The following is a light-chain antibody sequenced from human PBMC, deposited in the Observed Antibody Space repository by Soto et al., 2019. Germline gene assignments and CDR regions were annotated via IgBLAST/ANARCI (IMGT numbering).Light chain of an antibody. CDR1: QTITTW. V-gene: IGKV1-5*03. Sequence: DIQMTQSPSTLSASLGDRVTITCRASQTITTWLAWYQQKPGKAPKLLIYTASTLASGVPSRFSGSGAGTDFTLTISILQPDDFATYYCQQYNTFLYTFGQGTKLEIK. CDR2: TAS. J-gene: IGKJ2*01. CDR3: QQYNTFLYT.